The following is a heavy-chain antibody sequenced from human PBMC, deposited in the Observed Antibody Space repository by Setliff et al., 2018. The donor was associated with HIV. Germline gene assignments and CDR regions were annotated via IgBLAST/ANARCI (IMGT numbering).Heavy chain of an antibody. CDR2: ISGSGDKT. D-gene: IGHD4-4*01. CDR1: GITFTRYA. Sequence: GGSLRLSCAASGITFTRYAMTWVRQAPGRRPEWVSVISGSGDKTSYADSVRGRFTISRDNSRDTLYLQMTSLRAEDSATYYCAKTFQDYSSRFYHMDVWGKGTTVTVSS. CDR3: AKTFQDYSSRFYHMDV. J-gene: IGHJ6*03. V-gene: IGHV3-23*01.